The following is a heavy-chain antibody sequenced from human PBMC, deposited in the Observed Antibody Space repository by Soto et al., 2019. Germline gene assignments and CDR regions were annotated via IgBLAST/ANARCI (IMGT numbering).Heavy chain of an antibody. Sequence: PGGSLRLSCAASGFTFSSYGMHWVRQAPGKGLEWVAVISYDGSNKYYADSVKGRFTISRDNPKNTLYLQMNSLRAEDTAVYYCAKVGSSPGSLDYWGQGTLVTVSS. J-gene: IGHJ4*02. CDR1: GFTFSSYG. V-gene: IGHV3-30*18. CDR2: ISYDGSNK. D-gene: IGHD6-6*01. CDR3: AKVGSSPGSLDY.